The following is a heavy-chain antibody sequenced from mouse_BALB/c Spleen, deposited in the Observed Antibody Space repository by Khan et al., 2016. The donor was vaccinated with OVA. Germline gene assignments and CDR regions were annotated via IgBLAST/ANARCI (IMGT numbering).Heavy chain of an antibody. J-gene: IGHJ2*01. CDR1: GYSITSDYA. Sequence: EVKLQESGPGLVKPSQSLSLTCTVTGYSITSDYAWNWIRQFPGNKLEWMGYISYSGSTSYNPSLKSRISITRDTSKNQFFLQLNYVTTEDTATYYCARSIMANWGQGTTLTVSS. CDR3: ARSIMAN. CDR2: ISYSGST. V-gene: IGHV3-2*02.